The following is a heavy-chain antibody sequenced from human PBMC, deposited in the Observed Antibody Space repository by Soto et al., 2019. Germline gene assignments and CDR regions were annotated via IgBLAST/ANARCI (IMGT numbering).Heavy chain of an antibody. CDR1: GYTFTSYD. D-gene: IGHD6-13*01. CDR2: MNTNSDDT. J-gene: IGHJ6*02. V-gene: IGHV1-8*01. CDR3: AREWPAAGHFYGMDV. Sequence: QVQLVQSGAEVKKPGASVQVSCKTSGYTFTSYDINWVRQAPGQGLEWVGWMNTNSDDTRSAQKFRGRLTLTRDKSMRAVYMKLSNLRPDDTAVYYCAREWPAAGHFYGMDVWGQGTTVAVSS.